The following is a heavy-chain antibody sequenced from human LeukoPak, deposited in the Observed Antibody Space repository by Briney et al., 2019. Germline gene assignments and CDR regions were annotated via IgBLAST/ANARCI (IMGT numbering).Heavy chain of an antibody. CDR1: GYSITSGYC. Sequence: PSETLSLTCTVSGYSITSGYCWVWIRQPPGKGLEWIGAVYHSGSTYYNPSLKSRVAISVDTSKNLFSLNLYSVTAADTAVYFCARSGPYYYHYLDVWGKGTTVTVSS. J-gene: IGHJ6*03. V-gene: IGHV4-38-2*02. D-gene: IGHD3-10*01. CDR3: ARSGPYYYHYLDV. CDR2: VYHSGST.